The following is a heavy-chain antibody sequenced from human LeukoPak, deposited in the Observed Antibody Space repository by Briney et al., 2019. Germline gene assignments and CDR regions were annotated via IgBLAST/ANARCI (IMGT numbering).Heavy chain of an antibody. J-gene: IGHJ4*02. D-gene: IGHD6-19*01. V-gene: IGHV1-69*02. CDR1: GYTFTGYY. CDR3: AIPGGQWLEAPYDY. Sequence: GASVKVSCKASGYTFTGYYMHWVRQAPGQGLEWMGRIVPIFGVAHYSQTFLGRITITADKSTNTAYMEMSSLRSEDSAVYYCAIPGGQWLEAPYDYWGQGTLVTVSS. CDR2: IVPIFGVA.